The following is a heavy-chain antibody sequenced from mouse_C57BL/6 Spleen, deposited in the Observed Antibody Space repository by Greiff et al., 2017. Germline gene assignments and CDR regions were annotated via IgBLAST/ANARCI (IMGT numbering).Heavy chain of an antibody. Sequence: VQLKQSGAELVKPGASVKLSCTASGFNIKDYYMHWVKQRPEQGLEWIGRIDPEDGETKYAPKFPGKATITADTSANTAYLQRSSLTSEDTAVYYRARKEPVVDYYAMDYWGQGTSVTVSS. CDR3: ARKEPVVDYYAMDY. CDR2: IDPEDGET. D-gene: IGHD1-1*01. CDR1: GFNIKDYY. V-gene: IGHV14-2*01. J-gene: IGHJ4*01.